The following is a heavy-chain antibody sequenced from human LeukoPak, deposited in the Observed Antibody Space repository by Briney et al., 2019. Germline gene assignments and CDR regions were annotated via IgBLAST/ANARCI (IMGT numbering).Heavy chain of an antibody. D-gene: IGHD2-15*01. CDR2: VYYNGIT. CDR3: ARDVTPQTGWYYFDY. V-gene: IGHV4-59*01. J-gene: IGHJ4*02. Sequence: SETLSLTCTVSGGSFSSFYWSWIRQAPGKGLEWIGYVYYNGITKYNPSLKNRVTISVDTSKNQFSLKLTSVTAADTAVYYCARDVTPQTGWYYFDYWGQGTLVTVSS. CDR1: GGSFSSFY.